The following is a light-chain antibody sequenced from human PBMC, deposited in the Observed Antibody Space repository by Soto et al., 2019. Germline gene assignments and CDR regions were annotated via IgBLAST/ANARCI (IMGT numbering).Light chain of an antibody. J-gene: IGKJ5*01. V-gene: IGKV1-5*03. CDR2: KAS. CDR1: QSISSW. Sequence: DIQMTQSPSTLSASVGDRVTITCRASQSISSWLAWYQQKPGKAPKLLIYKASSLESGVPSRFSGSGSGTEFTLTISSLQPDDFATYYCQQYVNLPLTFGQGTRLDI. CDR3: QQYVNLPLT.